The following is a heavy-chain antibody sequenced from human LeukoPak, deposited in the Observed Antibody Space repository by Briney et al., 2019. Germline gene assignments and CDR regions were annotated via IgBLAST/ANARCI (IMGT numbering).Heavy chain of an antibody. CDR1: GGSFSGYY. V-gene: IGHV4-34*01. D-gene: IGHD2-21*02. Sequence: SETLSLTCAVYGGSFSGYYWSWIRQPPGKGLEWIGEVNHSGSTNYNPSLKSRVTISVDTSKNQFSLKLSSVTAADTAVYYCARGVTAGDYFDYWGQGTLVTVSS. J-gene: IGHJ4*02. CDR2: VNHSGST. CDR3: ARGVTAGDYFDY.